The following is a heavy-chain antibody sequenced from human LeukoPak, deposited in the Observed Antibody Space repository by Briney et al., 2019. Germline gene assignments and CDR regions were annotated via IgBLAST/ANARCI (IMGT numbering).Heavy chain of an antibody. J-gene: IGHJ6*03. CDR1: GGSISSSSYF. D-gene: IGHD1-1*01. Sequence: SETLSLTCTVSGGSISSSSYFWGWIRHPPGKGLEWIGSISYSGSTYYNPSLRSRVTILLDTSNNQFSLRLSSVTAADTAVYYCARGVTTPLYYYYHYMDVWGKGTTVTVSS. CDR2: ISYSGST. CDR3: ARGVTTPLYYYYHYMDV. V-gene: IGHV4-39*07.